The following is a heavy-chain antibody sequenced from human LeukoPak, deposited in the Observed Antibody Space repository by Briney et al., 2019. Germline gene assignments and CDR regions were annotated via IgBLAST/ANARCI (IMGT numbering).Heavy chain of an antibody. J-gene: IGHJ3*02. D-gene: IGHD3-22*01. CDR3: ASLDYYDSSGYSGEGFDI. V-gene: IGHV1-2*02. CDR2: INPNSGGT. Sequence: ASVKVSCKASGYTFTGYYMQWVRQAPGQGLEWMGWINPNSGGTNYAQKFQGRVTMTRDTSISTAYMELSRLRSDDTAVYYCASLDYYDSSGYSGEGFDIWGQGTMVTVSS. CDR1: GYTFTGYY.